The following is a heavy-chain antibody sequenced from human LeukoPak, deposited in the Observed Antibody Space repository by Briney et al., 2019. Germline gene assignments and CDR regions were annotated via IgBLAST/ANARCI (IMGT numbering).Heavy chain of an antibody. D-gene: IGHD1-1*01. CDR1: GGSISSYY. V-gene: IGHV4-59*08. CDR2: IYYSGST. Sequence: SETLSLTCTVSGGSISSYYWSWIRQPPGKGLEWIGYIYYSGSTNYNPSLKSRVTISVDTSKNQFSLKLSSVTAADTAVYYCATGTTGGAFDIWGQGTMVTVSS. J-gene: IGHJ3*02. CDR3: ATGTTGGAFDI.